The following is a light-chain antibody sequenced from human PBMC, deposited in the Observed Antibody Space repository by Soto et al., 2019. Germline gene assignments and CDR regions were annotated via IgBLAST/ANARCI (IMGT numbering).Light chain of an antibody. J-gene: IGKJ1*01. CDR2: GAS. V-gene: IGKV3-20*01. Sequence: ETVLTQSPGTLSLSPGERATLSCRASQTIRSNYLAWYRQTPGQAPRLLIYGASNRATGIADRFSGSGPGTDFTLIISRLEPEDCALYYCQQYGSSPWTFGQGTKVEIK. CDR1: QTIRSNY. CDR3: QQYGSSPWT.